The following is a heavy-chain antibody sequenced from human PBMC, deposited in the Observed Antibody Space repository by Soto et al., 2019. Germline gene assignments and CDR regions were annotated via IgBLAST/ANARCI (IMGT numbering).Heavy chain of an antibody. CDR3: ARGGKHLVAGPSLPYYYYYGMDV. J-gene: IGHJ6*02. CDR2: IIPIFGTA. Sequence: ASVKVSCKASGGTFSSYAISWVLQAPGRGLEWMGGIIPIFGTANYAQKFQGRVTITADESTSTAYMELSSLRSEDTAVYYCARGGKHLVAGPSLPYYYYYGMDVWGQGTTVTVSS. V-gene: IGHV1-69*13. D-gene: IGHD6-19*01. CDR1: GGTFSSYA.